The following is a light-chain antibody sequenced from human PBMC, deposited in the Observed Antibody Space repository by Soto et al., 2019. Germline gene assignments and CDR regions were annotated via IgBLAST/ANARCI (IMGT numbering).Light chain of an antibody. V-gene: IGLV1-44*01. Sequence: QSVLTQPPSASGPPGQRVTISCSGRASNIGSNFVSWYQVVPGTAPKLLIYTNSHRPSGVPDRFSGSRSGTSASLDISGLQSDDEADYFCATWDDNVKGPVFDGGTKLTVL. CDR3: ATWDDNVKGPV. J-gene: IGLJ2*01. CDR1: ASNIGSNF. CDR2: TNS.